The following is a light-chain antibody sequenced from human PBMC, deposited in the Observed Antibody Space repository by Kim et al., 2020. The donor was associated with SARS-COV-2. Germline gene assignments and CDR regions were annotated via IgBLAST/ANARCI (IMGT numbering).Light chain of an antibody. CDR1: SLRSYY. J-gene: IGLJ3*02. CDR2: GKN. Sequence: SSELTQDPAVSVALGQTVRITCQGDSLRSYYASWYQQKPGQAPVLVIYGKNNWPSGIPDRFSGSSSGNTASLTITGAQAEDEADYYCNSRDSSGNHSWVFGGGTQLTVL. CDR3: NSRDSSGNHSWV. V-gene: IGLV3-19*01.